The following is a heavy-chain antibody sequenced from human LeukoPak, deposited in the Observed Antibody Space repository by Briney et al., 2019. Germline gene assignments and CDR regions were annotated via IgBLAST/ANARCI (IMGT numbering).Heavy chain of an antibody. Sequence: SETLSLTCTVSYYSISRGHYWGWIRQPPGKGLEWIGSIYHSGSTYYNPSLKRRVTISVDTSKNQFSLKLSSVTAADTAVYYCARDLWFGELLGGEDYWGQGTLVTVSS. CDR3: ARDLWFGELLGGEDY. CDR1: YYSISRGHY. CDR2: IYHSGST. D-gene: IGHD3-10*01. V-gene: IGHV4-38-2*02. J-gene: IGHJ4*02.